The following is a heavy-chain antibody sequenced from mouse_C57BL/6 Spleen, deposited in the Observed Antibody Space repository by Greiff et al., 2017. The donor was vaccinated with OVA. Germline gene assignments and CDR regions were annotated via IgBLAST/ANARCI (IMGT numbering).Heavy chain of an antibody. Sequence: QVQLQQSGAELAKPGASVKLSCKASGYTFTSYWMHWVKQRPGQGLEWIGYINPSSGYTKYNQKFKDKATLTADKSSSTAYMQLSSLTYEDSAVYYCARYDYGSSFYFDYWGQGTTLTVSS. J-gene: IGHJ2*01. D-gene: IGHD1-1*01. CDR2: INPSSGYT. V-gene: IGHV1-7*01. CDR1: GYTFTSYW. CDR3: ARYDYGSSFYFDY.